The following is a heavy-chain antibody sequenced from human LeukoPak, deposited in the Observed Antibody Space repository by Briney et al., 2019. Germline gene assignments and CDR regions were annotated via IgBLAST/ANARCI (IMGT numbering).Heavy chain of an antibody. CDR3: ARDYGSGSYYQSYYYYGMDV. D-gene: IGHD3-10*01. V-gene: IGHV3-48*03. Sequence: PGGSLRLSCAASGFTFSSYEMYWVRQAPGKGLEWVSYISSSGSTIYYADSVKGRFTISRDNAKNSLYLQMNSLRAEDTAVYYCARDYGSGSYYQSYYYYGMDVWGKGTTVTVSS. J-gene: IGHJ6*04. CDR2: ISSSGSTI. CDR1: GFTFSSYE.